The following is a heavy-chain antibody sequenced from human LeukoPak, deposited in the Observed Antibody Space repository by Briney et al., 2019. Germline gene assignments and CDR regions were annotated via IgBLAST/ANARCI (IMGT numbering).Heavy chain of an antibody. CDR2: IYTSGST. J-gene: IGHJ5*02. D-gene: IGHD6-19*01. CDR3: AGSPLSGYSSGWSRQCGWFDP. Sequence: SQTLSLTCTVSGGSISSGSYYWSWIRQPAGKGLEWIGRIYTSGSTNYNPSLKSRATISVDTSKNQFSLKLSSVTAADTAVYYCAGSPLSGYSSGWSRQCGWFDPWGQGTLVTVSS. V-gene: IGHV4-61*02. CDR1: GGSISSGSYY.